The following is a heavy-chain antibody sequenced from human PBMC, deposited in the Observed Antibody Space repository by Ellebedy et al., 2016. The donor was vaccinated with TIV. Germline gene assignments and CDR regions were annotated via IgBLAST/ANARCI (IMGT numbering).Heavy chain of an antibody. V-gene: IGHV1-24*01. Sequence: AASVKVSCKLSGHSLPEVSIYWVRQAPGKGLEYMGGFDPENGERVYTQNFQGRVSLTEDPTTKTAYMEMNSLRAEDTAVYYCAREYVYDILTGYYKGGGDRGDHVSTYGMDVWGQGTTVTVSS. CDR3: AREYVYDILTGYYKGGGDRGDHVSTYGMDV. D-gene: IGHD3-9*01. J-gene: IGHJ6*02. CDR2: FDPENGER. CDR1: GHSLPEVS.